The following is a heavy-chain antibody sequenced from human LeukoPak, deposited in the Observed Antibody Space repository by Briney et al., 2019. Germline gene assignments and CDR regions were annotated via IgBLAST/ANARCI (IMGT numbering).Heavy chain of an antibody. Sequence: SVRVSCKASVGTFSRYAISWVRQAPGQGLEWMGRIIPIVGIVNYEQKFQSRVTITADKSTSTAYMELSSLRSGDTAVYYCARVDGGSASFYDGDYWGQGTPVTVSS. V-gene: IGHV1-69*04. CDR3: ARVDGGSASFYDGDY. J-gene: IGHJ4*02. CDR1: VGTFSRYA. D-gene: IGHD3-10*01. CDR2: IIPIVGIV.